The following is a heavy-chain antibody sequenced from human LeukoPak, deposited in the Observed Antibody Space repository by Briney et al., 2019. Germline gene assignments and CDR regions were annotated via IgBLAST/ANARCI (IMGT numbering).Heavy chain of an antibody. D-gene: IGHD3-22*01. V-gene: IGHV3-23*01. Sequence: QTGGSLRLSCAASGFTFSRFAMSWVRQAPGKGLEWVSGISGSGDTTYYADSVKGRFTISRDNSKNTLYLRMNGLRAEDTAVYYCATYRRGYHDSSESYYFDYWGQGTLVTVSS. CDR3: ATYRRGYHDSSESYYFDY. CDR2: ISGSGDTT. J-gene: IGHJ4*02. CDR1: GFTFSRFA.